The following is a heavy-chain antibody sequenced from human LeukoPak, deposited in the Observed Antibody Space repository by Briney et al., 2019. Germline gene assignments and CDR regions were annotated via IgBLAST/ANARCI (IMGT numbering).Heavy chain of an antibody. CDR2: IYYSGST. J-gene: IGHJ4*02. Sequence: SQTLSLTCTVSGGSISSGGYYWSWIRQPPGKGLEWIGSIYYSGSTNYNPSLKSRVTISVDTSTNQFSLKLSSVTAADTAVYYCARGVVVDYWGQGTLVTVSS. CDR3: ARGVVVDY. V-gene: IGHV4-61*08. D-gene: IGHD3-16*02. CDR1: GGSISSGGYY.